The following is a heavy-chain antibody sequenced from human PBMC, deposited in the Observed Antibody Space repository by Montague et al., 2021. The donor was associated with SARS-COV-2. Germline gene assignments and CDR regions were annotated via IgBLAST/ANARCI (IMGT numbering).Heavy chain of an antibody. J-gene: IGHJ4*02. CDR3: ARDRFDFGAGRQGTIDF. CDR1: GDSITNHY. CDR2: MHFTGKT. Sequence: SETLSLTCSVSGDSITNHYWSWIRQPAGKGLGWIGRMHFTGKTNFSPSFSSRLTMSADTSKNQFSLKLTSVTAADTAIYFCARDRFDFGAGRQGTIDFWGQGTLVTVS. V-gene: IGHV4-4*07. D-gene: IGHD3-10*01.